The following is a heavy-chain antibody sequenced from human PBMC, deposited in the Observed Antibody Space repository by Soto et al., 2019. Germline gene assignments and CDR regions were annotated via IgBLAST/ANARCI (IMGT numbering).Heavy chain of an antibody. CDR3: AKARDQQWVRLPFDY. Sequence: EVQLLESGGGLVQPGGSLRLSCVGSGFFFSSYTMTWVRQAPGKGLEWVSSFSATSENTYYADSVRGRFTISRDNSKNTLFLQMNSLTAEDTAMYYCAKARDQQWVRLPFDYCGQVIMVIVSS. D-gene: IGHD6-19*01. CDR1: GFFFSSYT. V-gene: IGHV3-23*01. J-gene: IGHJ4*02. CDR2: FSATSENT.